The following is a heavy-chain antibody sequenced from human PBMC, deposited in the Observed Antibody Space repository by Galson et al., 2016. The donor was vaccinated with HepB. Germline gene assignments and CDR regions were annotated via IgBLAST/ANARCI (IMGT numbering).Heavy chain of an antibody. CDR1: GFSFSSYA. V-gene: IGHV3-23*01. D-gene: IGHD3-3*01. Sequence: SLRLSCAASGFSFSSYAMSWVRQAPGKGLEWVSGITSGGTTYYADSVKGRFTISRDNAHDSLYLQLNGLRAEDTAVYYCAKRRSPHNYWSDLKNVDNWFDPWGQGTLVTVSS. CDR2: ITSGGTT. CDR3: AKRRSPHNYWSDLKNVDNWFDP. J-gene: IGHJ5*02.